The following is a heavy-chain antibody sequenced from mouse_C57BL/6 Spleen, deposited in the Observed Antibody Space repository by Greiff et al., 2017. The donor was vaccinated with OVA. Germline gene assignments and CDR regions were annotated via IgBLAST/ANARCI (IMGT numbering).Heavy chain of an antibody. D-gene: IGHD1-1*02. J-gene: IGHJ3*01. CDR1: GYTFTSYW. CDR2: IYPSRGST. Sequence: VQLKKAGGGLVKRGGPVKMSCKASGYTFTSYWITWVKQRPGQGLEWIRDIYPSRGSTKYNETFKSKATLTVDTSSSTAYMQLSSLTSEDSAVYYCARRTMPSWFAYWGQGTLVTVSA. CDR3: ARRTMPSWFAY. V-gene: IGHV1-55*01.